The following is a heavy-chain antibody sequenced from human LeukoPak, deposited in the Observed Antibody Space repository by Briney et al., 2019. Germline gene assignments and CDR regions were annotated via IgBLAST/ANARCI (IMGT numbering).Heavy chain of an antibody. CDR3: ARDAIAAAGTRSRYFDL. Sequence: SETLSLTCTVSGGSISSSSYYWGWIRQPPGKGLEWIGSIYYSGSTYYNPSLKSRVTISVDTSKNQFSLKLSSVTAADTAVYYCARDAIAAAGTRSRYFDLWGRGTLVTVSS. CDR1: GGSISSSSYY. V-gene: IGHV4-39*07. CDR2: IYYSGST. J-gene: IGHJ2*01. D-gene: IGHD6-13*01.